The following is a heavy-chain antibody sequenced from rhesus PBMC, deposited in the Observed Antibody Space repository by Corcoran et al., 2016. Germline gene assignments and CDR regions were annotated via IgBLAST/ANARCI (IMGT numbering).Heavy chain of an antibody. Sequence: QVTLKESGPALVKPTQTLTLTCTFSGFSLSTSGMGVGWIRQPSRKTLEWLAHIYWNDDKYYRTSLKIRITSSKDTAKNQVVLTMTNMDPVDTATCYCARSSGYFDYWGQGVLVTVSS. CDR1: GFSLSTSGMG. J-gene: IGHJ4*01. V-gene: IGHV2-1*01. CDR2: IYWNDDK. CDR3: ARSSGYFDY.